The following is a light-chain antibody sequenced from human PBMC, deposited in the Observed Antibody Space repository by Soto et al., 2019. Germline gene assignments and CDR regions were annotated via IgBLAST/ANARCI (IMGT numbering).Light chain of an antibody. Sequence: QSALTQPASVSGSPGPSIAISCTGTSSDVGSYNSVSWYQQFPGKAPKLILYAVTNRPSGVSNRFSGSKSGNTASLTISGLQAEDEAEYFCSSYTTSATLVFGVGTKVTVL. CDR2: AVT. V-gene: IGLV2-14*01. J-gene: IGLJ2*01. CDR3: SSYTTSATLV. CDR1: SSDVGSYNS.